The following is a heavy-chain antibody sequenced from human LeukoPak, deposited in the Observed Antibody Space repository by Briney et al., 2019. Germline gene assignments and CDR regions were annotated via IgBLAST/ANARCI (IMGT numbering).Heavy chain of an antibody. Sequence: ASVKVSCKASGYTFTSYGISWVRQAPGQGLEWMGWISAYNGNTNYAQKLQGRVTMTTDTSTSTAYMELRSLRSDDTAVYYCARERSGPEYSGYDYTDAFDIWGQGTMVTVSS. D-gene: IGHD5-12*01. CDR1: GYTFTSYG. J-gene: IGHJ3*02. V-gene: IGHV1-18*01. CDR3: ARERSGPEYSGYDYTDAFDI. CDR2: ISAYNGNT.